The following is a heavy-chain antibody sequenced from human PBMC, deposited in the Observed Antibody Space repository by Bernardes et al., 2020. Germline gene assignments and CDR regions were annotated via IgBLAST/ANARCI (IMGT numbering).Heavy chain of an antibody. D-gene: IGHD2-15*01. CDR3: ARGPTVVIEDSFDY. CDR2: IYSGGST. V-gene: IGHV3-53*01. CDR1: GFTVSSNY. Sequence: GSLRLSCAASGFTVSSNYMSWVRQAPGKGLEWVSVIYSGGSTYYADSVKGRFTISRDNSKNTLYLQMNSLRAEDTAVYYCARGPTVVIEDSFDYWGQGTLVTVSS. J-gene: IGHJ4*02.